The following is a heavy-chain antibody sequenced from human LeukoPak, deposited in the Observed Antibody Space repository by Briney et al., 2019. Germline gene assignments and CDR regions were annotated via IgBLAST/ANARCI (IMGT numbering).Heavy chain of an antibody. D-gene: IGHD1-26*01. V-gene: IGHV4-39*01. J-gene: IGHJ4*02. CDR1: GGSISSSSYY. Sequence: SETLSLTCTVSGGSISSSSYYWGWIRQPPGKGLEWIGSVYYSGSAYYNPSLKSRVTISEDTSKNQFSLKLSSVTAADTAVYYCAEGSYSTFDYWGQGTLVTVSS. CDR2: VYYSGSA. CDR3: AEGSYSTFDY.